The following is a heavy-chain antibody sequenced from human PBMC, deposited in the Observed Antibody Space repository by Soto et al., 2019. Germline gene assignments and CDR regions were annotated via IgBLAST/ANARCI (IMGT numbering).Heavy chain of an antibody. D-gene: IGHD6-6*01. V-gene: IGHV4-59*08. CDR1: GGSISSYY. CDR2: IYYSGST. CDR3: ARLGDSSSVYYYYYMDV. Sequence: SETLSLTCTVSGGSISSYYWSWIRQPPGKGLEWIGYIYYSGSTNYNPSLKSRVTISVDTSKNQFSLKLSSVTAADTAVYYCARLGDSSSVYYYYYMDVWGKGTTVTVSS. J-gene: IGHJ6*03.